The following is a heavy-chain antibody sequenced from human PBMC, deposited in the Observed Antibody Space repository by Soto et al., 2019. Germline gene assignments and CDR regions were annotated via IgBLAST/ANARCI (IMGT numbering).Heavy chain of an antibody. D-gene: IGHD3-3*02. J-gene: IGHJ5*02. CDR3: ARGPPFLP. Sequence: ETLSLTCAVYGGSFSGYYWSWIRQPPGKGLEWIGEINHSGSTNYNPSLKSRVTISVDTSKNQFSLKLSSVTAADTAVYYCARGPPFLPWGQGTLVTVSS. CDR2: INHSGST. V-gene: IGHV4-34*01. CDR1: GGSFSGYY.